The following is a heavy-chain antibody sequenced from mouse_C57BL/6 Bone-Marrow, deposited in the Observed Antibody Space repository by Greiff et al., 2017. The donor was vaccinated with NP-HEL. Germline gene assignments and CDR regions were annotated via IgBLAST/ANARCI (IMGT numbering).Heavy chain of an antibody. CDR3: AKPWYYFDY. CDR1: GYEFTSYA. Sequence: EVKVVESGGGLVQPGESLKLSCESSGYEFTSYAMSWVRQTPEKRLELVAAINSDGGSTYYLDTMERRFIISRDNTKKTLYLQMSSLRSEDTALYYCAKPWYYFDYWGQGTTLTVSS. CDR2: INSDGGST. J-gene: IGHJ2*01. V-gene: IGHV5-2*01.